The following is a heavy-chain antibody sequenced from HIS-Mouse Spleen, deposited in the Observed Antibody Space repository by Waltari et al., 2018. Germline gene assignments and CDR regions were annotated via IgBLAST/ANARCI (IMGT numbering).Heavy chain of an antibody. CDR1: GFSLSTSGMG. J-gene: IGHJ4*02. Sequence: QVTLRESGPALVKPTQTLTLTCPFSGFSLSTSGMGVSWLRQPPGKALEWLARIDWNDDKYYSTSLKTRLTISKDTSKNQVVLTMTNMDPVDTATYYCARIAEGYTSGWYAFDYWGQGTLVTVSS. CDR3: ARIAEGYTSGWYAFDY. CDR2: IDWNDDK. D-gene: IGHD6-19*01. V-gene: IGHV2-70*15.